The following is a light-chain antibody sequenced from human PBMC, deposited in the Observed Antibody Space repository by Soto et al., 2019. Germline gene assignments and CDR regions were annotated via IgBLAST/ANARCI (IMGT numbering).Light chain of an antibody. Sequence: EIVLTQSPGTLSLSPGERATLSFRASQSVSSDYLVWYQQKPGQAPRLLIYGASSRATGIPDRFSGSGSGTDFTLTISRLEPEDFAVYYCQQYGSSGTFGQGTKVDIK. J-gene: IGKJ1*01. CDR2: GAS. CDR3: QQYGSSGT. V-gene: IGKV3-20*01. CDR1: QSVSSDY.